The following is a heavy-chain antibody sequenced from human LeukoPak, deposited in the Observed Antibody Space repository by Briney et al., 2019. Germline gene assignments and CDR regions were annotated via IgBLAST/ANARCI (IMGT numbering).Heavy chain of an antibody. J-gene: IGHJ4*02. CDR1: GGSISSSGYY. CDR2: IYYSGNT. Sequence: PSETLSLTCTVSGGSISSSGYYWAWIRQPPGKGLEWIGSIYYSGNTYYTPSLKSRVTLSVDTSKNQFSLKLISVTAADTAAYYCAGQREVAALPFDYWGQGTLVTVSS. V-gene: IGHV4-39*01. D-gene: IGHD2-15*01. CDR3: AGQREVAALPFDY.